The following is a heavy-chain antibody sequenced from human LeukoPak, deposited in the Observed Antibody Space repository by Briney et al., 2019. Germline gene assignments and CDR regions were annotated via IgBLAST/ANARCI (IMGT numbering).Heavy chain of an antibody. D-gene: IGHD6-13*01. V-gene: IGHV1-18*01. CDR1: GYTFTSYG. J-gene: IGHJ5*02. Sequence: ASVKVSCKASGYTFTSYGISWVRQAPGQGLEWMGWISAHNGNTNYAQKLQGRVTMTTDTSTSTAYMELRSLRSDDTAVYYCARDRGIAAAGLNWFDPWGQGTLVTVSS. CDR2: ISAHNGNT. CDR3: ARDRGIAAAGLNWFDP.